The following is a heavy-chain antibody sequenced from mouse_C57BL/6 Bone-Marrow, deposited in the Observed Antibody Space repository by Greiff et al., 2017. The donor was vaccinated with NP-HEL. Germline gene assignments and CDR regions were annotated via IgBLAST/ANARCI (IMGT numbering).Heavy chain of an antibody. CDR1: GYTFTDYY. CDR2: IYPGSGNT. CDR3: ARGDYGTPDY. D-gene: IGHD1-1*01. V-gene: IGHV1-76*01. Sequence: QVQLQQSGAELVRPGASVKLSCKASGYTFTDYYINWVKQRPGQGLEWIARIYPGSGNTYYNEKFKGKATLTAEKSSSTAYMQLSSLTSEDSAVYFCARGDYGTPDYWGQGTTLTVSS. J-gene: IGHJ2*01.